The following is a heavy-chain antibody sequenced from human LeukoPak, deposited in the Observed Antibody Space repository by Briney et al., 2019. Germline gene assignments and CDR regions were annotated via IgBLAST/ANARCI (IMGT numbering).Heavy chain of an antibody. CDR3: ARDAGWLRSLDY. V-gene: IGHV3-30-3*01. Sequence: RSLRLSCAASVVTFCDYAVHWVRHPPGEGREWLEFKSLDERTKYYTDYVQGRFTLPRDNSKYTLYLQMNSLNPEDTAVYYCARDAGWLRSLDYGGQGTLVTV. CDR2: KSLDERTK. D-gene: IGHD5-12*01. J-gene: IGHJ4*02. CDR1: VVTFCDYA.